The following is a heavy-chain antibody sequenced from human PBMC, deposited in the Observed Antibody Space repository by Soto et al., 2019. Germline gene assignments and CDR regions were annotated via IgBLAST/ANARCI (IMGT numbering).Heavy chain of an antibody. V-gene: IGHV4-39*01. CDR1: GGSISSSPYY. Sequence: SATLSLTCTVSGGSISSSPYYWGWIRQPPGKGLQWIGSIFYSGSTYYNPSLESRVVISVDSSKNQFSLKLNSLTAADTAVYYCARHVVRGVTEYNWFDPWGRGTLVTVSS. D-gene: IGHD3-10*01. CDR3: ARHVVRGVTEYNWFDP. J-gene: IGHJ5*02. CDR2: IFYSGST.